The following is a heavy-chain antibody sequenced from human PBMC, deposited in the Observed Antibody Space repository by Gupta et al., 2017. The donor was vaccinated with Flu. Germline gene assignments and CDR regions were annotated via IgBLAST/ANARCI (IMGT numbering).Heavy chain of an antibody. CDR3: AHREGSLSSSSWRNWYFDL. Sequence: QITLKESGPTLVKPTQTLTLTCTFSGFSLSTSGVGVGWIRQPPGKALEWLALIYWDDDKRYRPSLKSRRTITKDTSKNQVVLTMTNMDPVETATYYGAHREGSLSSSSWRNWYFDLWGRGTLVTVSS. CDR1: GFSLSTSGVG. D-gene: IGHD6-13*01. J-gene: IGHJ2*01. CDR2: IYWDDDK. V-gene: IGHV2-5*02.